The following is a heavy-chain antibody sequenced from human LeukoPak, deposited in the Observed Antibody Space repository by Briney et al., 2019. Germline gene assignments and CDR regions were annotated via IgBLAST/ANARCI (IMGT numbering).Heavy chain of an antibody. CDR1: GFVFSNYA. J-gene: IGHJ4*02. D-gene: IGHD5-18*01. Sequence: PGGSLRLSCAASGFVFSNYAMNWVRQAPGKGLEWISYISSGSDNIHYADSVKGRFTISRDNAENSLYLQMNSLNTEDTAVYYCTTGYTYGDYWGQGTLVTVSS. CDR3: TTGYTYGDY. CDR2: ISSGSDNI. V-gene: IGHV3-48*01.